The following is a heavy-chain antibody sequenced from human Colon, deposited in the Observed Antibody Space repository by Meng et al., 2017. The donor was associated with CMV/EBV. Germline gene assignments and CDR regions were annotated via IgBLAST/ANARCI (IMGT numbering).Heavy chain of an antibody. CDR3: ARLPPPRILVSDWFDP. CDR2: ISSSSSYI. Sequence: GESLKISCAASGFTFDDDAMNWVRQAPGKGLEWVSSISSSSSYIYYADSVKGRFTISRDNAKNSLYLQMNSLRAEDTAVYYCARLPPPRILVSDWFDPWGQGTLVTVSS. CDR1: GFTFDDDA. V-gene: IGHV3-21*01. J-gene: IGHJ5*02. D-gene: IGHD3-9*01.